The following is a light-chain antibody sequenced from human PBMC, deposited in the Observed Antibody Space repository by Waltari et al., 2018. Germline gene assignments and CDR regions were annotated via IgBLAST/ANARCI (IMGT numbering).Light chain of an antibody. J-gene: IGLJ1*01. CDR3: SSYTTSSAPGV. Sequence: QSALTQPASVSGSPGPSITIPCSGTDIDVGSYYFVPWYQQHPGKAPHLIIYEVSNRPSGISNRFSASKSGNTASLTISGLQAEDEADYYCSSYTTSSAPGVFGTGTRVTVL. CDR1: DIDVGSYYF. V-gene: IGLV2-14*01. CDR2: EVS.